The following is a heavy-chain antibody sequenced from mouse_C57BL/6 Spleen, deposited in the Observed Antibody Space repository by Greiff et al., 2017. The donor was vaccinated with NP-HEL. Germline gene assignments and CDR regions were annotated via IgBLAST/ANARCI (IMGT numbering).Heavy chain of an antibody. CDR2: IHPNSGST. V-gene: IGHV1-64*01. J-gene: IGHJ3*01. CDR3: ARDSSGCLAY. D-gene: IGHD3-2*02. CDR1: GYTFTSYW. Sequence: QVQLQQSGAELVKPGASVKLSCKASGYTFTSYWMHWVKQRPGQGLEWIGMIHPNSGSTNYNEKFKSKATLTVDKSSSTAYMQLSSLTSEDSAVYYCARDSSGCLAYWGQGTLVTVSA.